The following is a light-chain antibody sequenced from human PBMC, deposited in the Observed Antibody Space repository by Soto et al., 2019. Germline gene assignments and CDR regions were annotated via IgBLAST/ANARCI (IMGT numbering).Light chain of an antibody. CDR1: QSISSY. CDR3: LQDYNYPRM. V-gene: IGKV1-6*01. Sequence: AIQLTQSPSSLSASLGDRVTITCRASQSISSYLNWYQQKPGKAPKLLIYAASSLQSGVPSRFSGSGSGTDFTLTISSLQPEDFATYYCLQDYNYPRMFGQGTKVDIK. CDR2: AAS. J-gene: IGKJ1*01.